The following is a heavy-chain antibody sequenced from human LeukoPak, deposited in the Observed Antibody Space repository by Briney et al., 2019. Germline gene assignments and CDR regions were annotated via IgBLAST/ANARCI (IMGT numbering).Heavy chain of an antibody. CDR3: AKDWYITGTTLLFDY. J-gene: IGHJ4*02. Sequence: GGSLRPSCAASGFTFSSYAMSWVCQAPGKGLEWVSAISGSGGSTYYADSVKGRFTISRDNSKNTLYLQMNSLRAEDTAVYYCAKDWYITGTTLLFDYWGQGTLVTVSS. V-gene: IGHV3-23*01. CDR2: ISGSGGST. CDR1: GFTFSSYA. D-gene: IGHD1-20*01.